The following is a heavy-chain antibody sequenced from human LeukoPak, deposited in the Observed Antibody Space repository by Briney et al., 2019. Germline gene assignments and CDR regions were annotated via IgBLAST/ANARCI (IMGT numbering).Heavy chain of an antibody. CDR1: GFTVSSNY. CDR2: IYSGGST. Sequence: PGGSLRLSCAASGFTVSSNYMSWVRQAPGKGLEWVSVIYSGGSTYYADSVKGRFTISRDNSKNTLYLQMNSLRAEDTAVYYGARDPRHPNYDILTGYQNGPYGMDVWGQGTTVTVSS. V-gene: IGHV3-53*01. CDR3: ARDPRHPNYDILTGYQNGPYGMDV. D-gene: IGHD3-9*01. J-gene: IGHJ6*02.